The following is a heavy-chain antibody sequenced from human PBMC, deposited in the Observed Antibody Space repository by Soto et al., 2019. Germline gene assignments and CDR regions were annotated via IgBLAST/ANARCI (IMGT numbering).Heavy chain of an antibody. V-gene: IGHV3-20*04. J-gene: IGHJ4*01. Sequence: EVQLVESGGGVVRPGGSLRLSCAASGFTFDDYAMSWVRQAPGKGLEWVAGINWNGRSTTYADSLEGRFTISRDTAKNSLHLQINSLRADDTALYFCARCSSTSCYIMASLDYWGQGTLVNVSS. CDR3: ARCSSTSCYIMASLDY. CDR1: GFTFDDYA. CDR2: INWNGRST. D-gene: IGHD2-2*02.